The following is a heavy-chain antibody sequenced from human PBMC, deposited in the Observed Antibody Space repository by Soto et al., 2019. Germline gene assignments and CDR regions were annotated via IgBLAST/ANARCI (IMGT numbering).Heavy chain of an antibody. J-gene: IGHJ4*02. D-gene: IGHD3-10*01. CDR2: IYYSGST. Sequence: QVQLQESGPGLVKPSQTLSLTCTVSGASISSGGYYWSWIRQHPGTGLEWIGYIYYSGSTYYNPSLKTRFTISVDTSKNQFSLKLSSVTAADTAVYYCASLNHDYYAADYWGQGTLVTVSS. CDR1: GASISSGGYY. V-gene: IGHV4-31*03. CDR3: ASLNHDYYAADY.